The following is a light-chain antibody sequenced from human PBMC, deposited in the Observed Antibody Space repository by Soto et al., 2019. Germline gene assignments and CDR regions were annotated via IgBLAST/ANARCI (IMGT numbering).Light chain of an antibody. CDR2: SAS. CDR1: QGIGNS. Sequence: DIQMTQSPPSLSASVGDRVTITCRASQGIGNSLAWYQQKPGTVPKLLIYSASTLQSGVPSRFSGSGSGTDFTLTISSLQPEDVAAYYCQKYNPVPATFGQGTRLDIK. CDR3: QKYNPVPAT. J-gene: IGKJ5*01. V-gene: IGKV1-27*01.